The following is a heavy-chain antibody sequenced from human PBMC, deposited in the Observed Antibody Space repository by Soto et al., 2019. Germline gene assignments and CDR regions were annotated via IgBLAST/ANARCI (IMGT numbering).Heavy chain of an antibody. CDR1: GFTFGDYA. J-gene: IGHJ4*02. CDR2: ISWNSGSI. V-gene: IGHV3-9*01. D-gene: IGHD6-19*01. CDR3: AKSHTASGWYVTTDY. Sequence: EVQLVESGGGLVQPGRSLRLSCAASGFTFGDYAMQWVRQAPGKGLEWVSAISWNSGSIDYADSVKGRFTISRDNAKNSVYLQMNSLRAEDTALYYCAKSHTASGWYVTTDYWGQGTRVTVSS.